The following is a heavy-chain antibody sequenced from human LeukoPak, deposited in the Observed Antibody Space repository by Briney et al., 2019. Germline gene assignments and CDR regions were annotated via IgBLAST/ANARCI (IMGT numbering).Heavy chain of an antibody. CDR1: GFTFSSYG. Sequence: GGSLRLSCAASGFTFSSYGMHWVRQAPGKGLEWVAFIRYDGSNKYYADSVKGRFTISRDNSKNTLYLQMNSLRAEDTAVYYCAKDAYYYGSGSYEAGDYWGQGTLVTVSS. D-gene: IGHD3-10*01. J-gene: IGHJ4*02. V-gene: IGHV3-30*02. CDR3: AKDAYYYGSGSYEAGDY. CDR2: IRYDGSNK.